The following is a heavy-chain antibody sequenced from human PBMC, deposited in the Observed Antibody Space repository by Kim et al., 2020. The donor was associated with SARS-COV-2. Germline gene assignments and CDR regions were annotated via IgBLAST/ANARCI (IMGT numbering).Heavy chain of an antibody. V-gene: IGHV3-48*02. J-gene: IGHJ4*02. CDR2: ISSSSSTI. CDR3: ARDIFDYDSSGYYRFDY. D-gene: IGHD3-22*01. Sequence: GGSLRLSCAASGFTFSSYSMNWVRQAPGKGLEWVSYISSSSSTIYYADSVKGRFTISRDNAKNSLYLQMNSLRDEDTAVYYCARDIFDYDSSGYYRFDYWGQGTLVTVSS. CDR1: GFTFSSYS.